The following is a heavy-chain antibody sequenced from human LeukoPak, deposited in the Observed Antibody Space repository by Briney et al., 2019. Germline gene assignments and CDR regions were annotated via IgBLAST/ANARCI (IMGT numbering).Heavy chain of an antibody. CDR1: GFTFSSYS. J-gene: IGHJ4*02. CDR2: ISSSSSYI. CDR3: ARETPCGGDCPPSPIDY. Sequence: GGSLRLSCAASGFTFSSYSMNWVRQAPGKGLEWVSSISSSSSYINYADSVKGRFTISRDNAKNSLYLQMNSLRAEDTAVYYCARETPCGGDCPPSPIDYWGQGTLVTVSS. V-gene: IGHV3-21*01. D-gene: IGHD2-21*02.